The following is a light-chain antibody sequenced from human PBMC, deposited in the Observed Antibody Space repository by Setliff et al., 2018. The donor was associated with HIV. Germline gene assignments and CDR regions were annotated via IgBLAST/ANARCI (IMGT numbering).Light chain of an antibody. J-gene: IGLJ1*01. V-gene: IGLV1-44*01. Sequence: QSVLTQPPSASGTPGQRVTISCSGSGSNIGTNTVTWYHQLPGTAPKVLIHSNNQRPSGVPDRFSGSKSGTSASLAISGLQSEDEADYYCAAWDDSLNCYVFATGTKVTVL. CDR3: AAWDDSLNCYV. CDR1: GSNIGTNT. CDR2: SNN.